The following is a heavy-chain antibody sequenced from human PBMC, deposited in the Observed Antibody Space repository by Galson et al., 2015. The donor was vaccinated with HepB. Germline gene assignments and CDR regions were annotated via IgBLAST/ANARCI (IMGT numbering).Heavy chain of an antibody. CDR1: GDSISSDDYY. CDR2: VSSSGST. CDR3: ARAPSRSYYFEARNWFDP. D-gene: IGHD1-26*01. Sequence: LSLPCTASGDSISSDDYYWNWIRQYPGKGLEWLGYVSSSGSTFYNPSLTSRLIISIDTSKNQFSLRLSSVTAADMAVYYCARAPSRSYYFEARNWFDPWGQGTLVTVSS. J-gene: IGHJ5*02. V-gene: IGHV4-31*03.